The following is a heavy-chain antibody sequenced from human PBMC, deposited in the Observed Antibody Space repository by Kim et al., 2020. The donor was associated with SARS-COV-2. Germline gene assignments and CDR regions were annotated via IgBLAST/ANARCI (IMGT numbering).Heavy chain of an antibody. Sequence: GGSLRLSCAASGFTLSSYWMHWVRQAPGKGLVWVSRTSGDGSSTSYADSVKGRFTISRDNAKNTLYLQMNSLRVEDTAVYYCVRRAYSSGWWYFDHWGQGTLVTVSS. V-gene: IGHV3-74*01. CDR3: VRRAYSSGWWYFDH. J-gene: IGHJ4*02. CDR1: GFTLSSYW. D-gene: IGHD6-19*01. CDR2: TSGDGSST.